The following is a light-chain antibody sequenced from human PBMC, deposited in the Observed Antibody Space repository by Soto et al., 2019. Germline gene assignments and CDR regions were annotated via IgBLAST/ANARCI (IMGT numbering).Light chain of an antibody. J-gene: IGLJ1*01. CDR2: EVS. V-gene: IGLV2-18*02. Sequence: QSALTQPPSVSGSPGQSVTISCTGTSSDVGNYNRVSWYQQPPGTAPKVIIYEVSNRPSGVPDRFSGSKSGNTASLTISGLQAEDEADYCCSSYTSSRTHVFGTGTKVTVL. CDR1: SSDVGNYNR. CDR3: SSYTSSRTHV.